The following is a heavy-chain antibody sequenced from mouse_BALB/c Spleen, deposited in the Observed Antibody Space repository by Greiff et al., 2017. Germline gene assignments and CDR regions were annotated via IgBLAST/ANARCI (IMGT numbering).Heavy chain of an antibody. CDR1: GFTFNTYA. CDR2: IRSKSNNYAT. Sequence: EVKLMESGGGLVQPKGSLKLSCAASGFTFNTYAMNWVRQAPGKGLEWVARIRSKSNNYATYYADSVKDRFTISRDDSQSMLYLQMNNLKTEDTAMYYCVRGNYGWFAYWGQGTLVTVSA. J-gene: IGHJ3*01. V-gene: IGHV10-1*02. D-gene: IGHD2-4*01. CDR3: VRGNYGWFAY.